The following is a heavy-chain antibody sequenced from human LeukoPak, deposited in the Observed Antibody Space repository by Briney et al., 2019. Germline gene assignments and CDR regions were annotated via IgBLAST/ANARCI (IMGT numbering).Heavy chain of an antibody. V-gene: IGHV1-18*01. Sequence: ASVKVSCKASGYTFTSFGISWVRQAPGQGLGWMGWISAYNGNTNYPQKLQGRVTMTTDTSTSTAYMELRSLRSDDTAVYYCARAPPLYSSSWSADYWGQGALVTVSS. CDR3: ARAPPLYSSSWSADY. J-gene: IGHJ4*02. D-gene: IGHD6-13*01. CDR2: ISAYNGNT. CDR1: GYTFTSFG.